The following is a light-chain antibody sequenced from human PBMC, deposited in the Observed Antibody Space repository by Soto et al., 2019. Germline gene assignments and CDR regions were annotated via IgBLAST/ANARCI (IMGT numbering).Light chain of an antibody. CDR2: GAS. CDR3: QQYGSSPWIT. V-gene: IGKV3-20*01. J-gene: IGKJ5*01. Sequence: EIVLTRSPGTLSLSPGERATLSCRASQSVSSSYLAWYQQKPGQAPRLLIYGASSRATGIPDRFSGSGSGTDFTLTISRLEPEDFAVYYCQQYGSSPWITFGQGTRLEIK. CDR1: QSVSSSY.